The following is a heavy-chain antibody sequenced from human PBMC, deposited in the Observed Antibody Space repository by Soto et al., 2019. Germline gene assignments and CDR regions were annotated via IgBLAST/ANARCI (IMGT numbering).Heavy chain of an antibody. CDR3: GKDGKAGGLDF. Sequence: GGSLRLSCAVSGSTSNEYAMHWLRQAPGKGLEWVSGIFLESDRTGYADSVKGRFTTSRDKAKNSPYLQMNSLRPEDTALYYCGKDGKAGGLDFWGQGTLVTVSS. CDR1: GSTSNEYA. CDR2: IFLESDRT. V-gene: IGHV3-9*02. J-gene: IGHJ4*02. D-gene: IGHD2-15*01.